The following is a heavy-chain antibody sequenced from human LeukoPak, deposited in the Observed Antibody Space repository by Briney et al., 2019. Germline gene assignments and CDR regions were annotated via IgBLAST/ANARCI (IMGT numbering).Heavy chain of an antibody. J-gene: IGHJ4*02. CDR3: ASIRAGTAHWDY. D-gene: IGHD6-19*01. CDR1: GGSISSGDYY. CDR2: IYYSGST. Sequence: NPSETLSLTCTVSGGSISSGDYYWSWIRQPPGKGLEWIGYIYYSGSTYYNPSLKSRVTISVDTSKNQFSLKLSSVTAADTAVYYCASIRAGTAHWDYWGQGTLVTVSS. V-gene: IGHV4-30-4*08.